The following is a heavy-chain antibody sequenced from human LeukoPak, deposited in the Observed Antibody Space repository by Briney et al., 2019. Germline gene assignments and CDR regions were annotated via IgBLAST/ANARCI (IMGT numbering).Heavy chain of an antibody. Sequence: TGGSLRLSCAASGFTFSSYGMHWVRQAPGKGLEWVAVISYDGSNKYYADSVKGRFTISRDNSKNTLYLQMNSLRAEDTAVYYCAKVLLPGIVVVPAAMGPDYYYGMDVWGQGTTVTVSS. V-gene: IGHV3-30*18. CDR1: GFTFSSYG. J-gene: IGHJ6*02. CDR2: ISYDGSNK. D-gene: IGHD2-2*01. CDR3: AKVLLPGIVVVPAAMGPDYYYGMDV.